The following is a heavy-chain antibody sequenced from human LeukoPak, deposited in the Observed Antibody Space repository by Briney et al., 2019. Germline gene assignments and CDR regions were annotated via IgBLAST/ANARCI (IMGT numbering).Heavy chain of an antibody. J-gene: IGHJ6*03. V-gene: IGHV4-39*07. CDR2: INHSGST. Sequence: PSETLSLTCTVSGGSISTSNYYWGWIRQPPGKGLEWIGEINHSGSTNYNPSLKSRVTISVDTSKNQFSLKLSSVTAADTAVYYCARGKQSYYNYYMDVWGKGTTVTVSS. CDR3: ARGKQSYYNYYMDV. CDR1: GGSISTSNYY. D-gene: IGHD1/OR15-1a*01.